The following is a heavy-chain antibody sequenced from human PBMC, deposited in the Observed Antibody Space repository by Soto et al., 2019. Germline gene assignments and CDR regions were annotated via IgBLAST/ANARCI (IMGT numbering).Heavy chain of an antibody. CDR1: GFTFSSYA. D-gene: IGHD6-19*01. J-gene: IGHJ4*02. CDR2: ISGNGGRT. CDR3: AKDNRWLVPTYFDY. Sequence: EVQLLESGGGLVQPGGSLRLSCAASGFTFSSYAMNWVRQAPGKGLEWVSVISGNGGRTDYADSVKGRFTISRDNFKNTLYLQMNSLRVEDTAVYYGAKDNRWLVPTYFDYWGQGTLVTVSS. V-gene: IGHV3-23*01.